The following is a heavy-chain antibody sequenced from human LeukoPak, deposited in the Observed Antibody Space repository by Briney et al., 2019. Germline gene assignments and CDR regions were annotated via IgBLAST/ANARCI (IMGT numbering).Heavy chain of an antibody. CDR1: GGTFSSYA. D-gene: IGHD5-24*01. Sequence: ASVKVSCRASGGTFSSYAISWVRQAPGQGLEWMGGIIPIFGTANYAQKFQGRVTITADESTSTAYMELSSLRSEDTAVYYCARDKPRDGYVPWGQGTLVTVSS. CDR3: ARDKPRDGYVP. V-gene: IGHV1-69*13. J-gene: IGHJ4*02. CDR2: IIPIFGTA.